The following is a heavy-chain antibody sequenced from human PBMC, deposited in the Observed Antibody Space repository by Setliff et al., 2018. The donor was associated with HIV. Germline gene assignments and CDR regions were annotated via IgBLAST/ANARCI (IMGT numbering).Heavy chain of an antibody. Sequence: SVKVSCKASGGTFSNYAISWVRQAPGQGLEWMGGIIPIFGSTKYAQKFQDRVTITADESTYTADMELSSLRSDDTAVYYCSIDVIGSWYTGSSGLAHWGQGTLVTVSS. CDR3: SIDVIGSWYTGSSGLAH. CDR2: IIPIFGST. D-gene: IGHD2-2*02. CDR1: GGTFSNYA. J-gene: IGHJ4*02. V-gene: IGHV1-69*13.